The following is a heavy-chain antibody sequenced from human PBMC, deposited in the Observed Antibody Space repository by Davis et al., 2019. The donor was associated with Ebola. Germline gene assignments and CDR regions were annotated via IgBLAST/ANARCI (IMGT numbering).Heavy chain of an antibody. J-gene: IGHJ3*02. CDR2: ISGSGGST. D-gene: IGHD3-3*01. Sequence: GESLKISCAASGFTFGSYAMSWVRQAPGKGLEWVSAISGSGGSTYYADSVKGRFAISRDNSKNTLYLQMNSLRAEDTAIYYCAKDKNYDFWSGYPHDAFDIWGQGTMVTVSS. V-gene: IGHV3-23*01. CDR3: AKDKNYDFWSGYPHDAFDI. CDR1: GFTFGSYA.